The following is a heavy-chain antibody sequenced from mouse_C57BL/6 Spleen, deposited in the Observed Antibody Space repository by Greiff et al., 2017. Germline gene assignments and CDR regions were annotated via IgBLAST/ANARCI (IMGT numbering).Heavy chain of an antibody. Sequence: QVQLQQPGAELVKPGASVKVSCKASGYTFTSYWMHWVKQRTGQGLEWIGRIHPSDSDTNYNQKFKGKATLTVDKSSITAYMQLSSLTSEYSAVYYCAISSYDYDPYYYAMDYWGQGTSVTVSS. J-gene: IGHJ4*01. V-gene: IGHV1-74*01. D-gene: IGHD2-4*01. CDR2: IHPSDSDT. CDR1: GYTFTSYW. CDR3: AISSYDYDPYYYAMDY.